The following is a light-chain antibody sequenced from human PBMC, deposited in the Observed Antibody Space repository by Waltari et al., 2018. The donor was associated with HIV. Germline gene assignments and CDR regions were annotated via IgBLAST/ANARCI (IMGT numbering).Light chain of an antibody. J-gene: IGLJ2*01. Sequence: SVLTQPPSKSAAPGQTVTISCTGHNSNIGSNDVSWYQQLPGASPRLIIYESTKRPSLISDRFSASKSDTTATLDSAGLQPGDEAMYYCGTRDNDLGPVVLGGGTWVTAL. V-gene: IGLV1-51*02. CDR2: EST. CDR3: GTRDNDLGPVV. CDR1: NSNIGSND.